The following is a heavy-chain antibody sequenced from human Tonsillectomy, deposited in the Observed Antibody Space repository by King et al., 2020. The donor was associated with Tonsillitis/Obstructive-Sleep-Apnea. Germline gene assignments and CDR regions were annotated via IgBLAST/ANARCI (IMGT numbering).Heavy chain of an antibody. D-gene: IGHD3-22*01. CDR1: GFTFSNYE. Sequence: EVQLQESGGGLVQPGGSLRLSCAASGFTFSNYELSWVRQAPGKGLEWVSYISTSGDSLYYADSVKGRFTISRDNAKNSLYLQMNNLRAEDTAVYYCTRVFDSSGYYYQAPGYWGQGTLVTVSS. CDR3: TRVFDSSGYYYQAPGY. CDR2: ISTSGDSL. J-gene: IGHJ4*02. V-gene: IGHV3-48*03.